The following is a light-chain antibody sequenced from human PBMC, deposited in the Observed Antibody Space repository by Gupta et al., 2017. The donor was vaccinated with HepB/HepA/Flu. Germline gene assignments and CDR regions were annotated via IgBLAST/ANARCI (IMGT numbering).Light chain of an antibody. CDR1: QSISSY. V-gene: IGKV1-39*01. Sequence: DIQMTQSPSSLSASVGDRVTITCRASQSISSYLNWYQQKPGKAPQLLIYAASSLQSGVPSRFSGSGSGTDFTLTISSLQPEDFATDYCQQSYSTPPFTFGPGTKVDIK. J-gene: IGKJ3*01. CDR3: QQSYSTPPFT. CDR2: AAS.